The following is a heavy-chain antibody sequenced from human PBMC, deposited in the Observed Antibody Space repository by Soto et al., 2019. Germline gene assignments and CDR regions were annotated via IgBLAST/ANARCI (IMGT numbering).Heavy chain of an antibody. D-gene: IGHD6-13*01. Sequence: TSETLSLTCTVSGGSISSYYWSWIRQPAGKGLEWIGRIYTSGSTNYNPSLKSRVTMSVDTSKNQFSLKLSSVTAADTAVYYCARGMYSSSWYWFDPWGQGTLVTVYS. CDR3: ARGMYSSSWYWFDP. J-gene: IGHJ5*02. V-gene: IGHV4-4*07. CDR2: IYTSGST. CDR1: GGSISSYY.